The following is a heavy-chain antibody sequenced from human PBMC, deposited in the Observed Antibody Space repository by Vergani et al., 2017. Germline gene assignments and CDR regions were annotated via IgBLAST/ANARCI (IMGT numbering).Heavy chain of an antibody. D-gene: IGHD2-15*01. CDR3: ASKRGACRAAYCHSYDF. J-gene: IGHJ4*02. CDR2: MDYSGSP. Sequence: QVQLQESGPGLVKPSETLSLTCTVSGDSAISTDNHCGWIRQPPGKGLEWIGSMDYSGSPAYNPSLESRISISFATPKNQFSLRLTSVTAADTAVYYCASKRGACRAAYCHSYDFWGPGTLVGVSS. CDR1: GDSAISTDNH. V-gene: IGHV4-39*01.